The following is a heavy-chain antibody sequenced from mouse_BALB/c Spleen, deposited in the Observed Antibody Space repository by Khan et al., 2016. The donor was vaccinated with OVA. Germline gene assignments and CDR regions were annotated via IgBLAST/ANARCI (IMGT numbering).Heavy chain of an antibody. J-gene: IGHJ3*01. Sequence: EVELVESGGGLVKPGGSLKLSCAASGFTFSDYYMYWIRQTPEKRLEWVATISDGGSYSYYPDSVKGRSTLSTDEVKSNLYLQMSSLTSEDAAMYYCASGFYGGPFTYWGQGTLVTVSA. D-gene: IGHD1-1*02. V-gene: IGHV5-4*02. CDR3: ASGFYGGPFTY. CDR2: ISDGGSYS. CDR1: GFTFSDYY.